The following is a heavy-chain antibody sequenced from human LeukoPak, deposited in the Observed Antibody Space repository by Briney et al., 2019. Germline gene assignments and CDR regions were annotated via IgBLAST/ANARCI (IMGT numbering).Heavy chain of an antibody. Sequence: GGSLRLSCAASGFTFSSYGMSWVRQAPGKGLEWVSAMSGSGGSTYYADSVKGRFTISRDNSKNTLYLQMNSLRAEDTAVYYCAKDQNYDSSGYAYYFDYWGQGTLVTVS. CDR1: GFTFSSYG. CDR3: AKDQNYDSSGYAYYFDY. D-gene: IGHD3-22*01. J-gene: IGHJ4*02. CDR2: MSGSGGST. V-gene: IGHV3-23*01.